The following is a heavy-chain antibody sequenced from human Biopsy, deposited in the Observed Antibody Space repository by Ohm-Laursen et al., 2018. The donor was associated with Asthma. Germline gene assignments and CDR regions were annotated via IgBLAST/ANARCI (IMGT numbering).Heavy chain of an antibody. CDR1: GGSINIGDYY. CDR3: ARGQGRGIQLWSLDP. Sequence: TLSLTCTVYGGSINIGDYYWSWIRQHPVKGLEWIGYIYYSGSTYYNPSLKSRVSISLDTSKNHFSLRLSFVTAADTAVYFCARGQGRGIQLWSLDPWGQGILVTVSS. CDR2: IYYSGST. D-gene: IGHD5-18*01. J-gene: IGHJ5*02. V-gene: IGHV4-31*03.